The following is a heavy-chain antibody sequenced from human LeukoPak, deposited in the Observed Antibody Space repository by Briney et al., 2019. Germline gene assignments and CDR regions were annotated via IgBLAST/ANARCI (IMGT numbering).Heavy chain of an antibody. V-gene: IGHV4-34*01. D-gene: IGHD1-26*01. CDR3: ARAADGIVGATDY. J-gene: IGHJ4*02. Sequence: SETLSLTCAVYGGSFSGYYWSWIRQPPGKGLEWIGEINHSGGTNYNPSLKSRVTISVDTSKNQFSLKLSSVTAADTAVYYCARAADGIVGATDYWGQGTLVTVSS. CDR2: INHSGGT. CDR1: GGSFSGYY.